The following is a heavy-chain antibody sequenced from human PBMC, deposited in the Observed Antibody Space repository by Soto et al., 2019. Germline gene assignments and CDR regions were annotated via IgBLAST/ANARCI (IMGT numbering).Heavy chain of an antibody. J-gene: IGHJ4*02. D-gene: IGHD3-22*01. Sequence: GESLKISCKGSGYSFTSYWIGWVRQMPGKGLEWMGIIYPGDSDTRYSPSFQGQVTISADKSISTAYLQWSSLKASDTAMYYCARLGRFYYDSSGYYYFDYWGQGTLVTVSS. CDR2: IYPGDSDT. CDR3: ARLGRFYYDSSGYYYFDY. CDR1: GYSFTSYW. V-gene: IGHV5-51*01.